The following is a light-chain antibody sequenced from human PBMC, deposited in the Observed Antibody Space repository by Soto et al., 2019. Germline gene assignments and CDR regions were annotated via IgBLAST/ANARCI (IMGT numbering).Light chain of an antibody. J-gene: IGLJ1*01. CDR1: SSDVGGYNY. CDR2: DVS. V-gene: IGLV2-14*01. CDR3: SSYTSSSTLYV. Sequence: QSVLTQPASVSGSPGQSITISCTGTSSDVGGYNYVSWYQQHPGKVPKLMIYDVSNRPSGVSNRFSGSKSGNTASLTISGLQAEDEADYYCSSYTSSSTLYVFGTGTKLIVL.